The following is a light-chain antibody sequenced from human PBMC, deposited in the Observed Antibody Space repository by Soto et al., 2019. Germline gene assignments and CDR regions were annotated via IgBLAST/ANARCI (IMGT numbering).Light chain of an antibody. J-gene: IGKJ3*01. Sequence: IVLTQSPGTLSWSPGERATLYCRASQSVGSNYLAWYQQKPGQAPRVLIYGASSRATGIPDRFSGSGSGEDFTLTISRLEPEDFAVHYSKQYTTSPFTFGPGTKVEIX. CDR3: KQYTTSPFT. CDR2: GAS. CDR1: QSVGSNY. V-gene: IGKV3-20*01.